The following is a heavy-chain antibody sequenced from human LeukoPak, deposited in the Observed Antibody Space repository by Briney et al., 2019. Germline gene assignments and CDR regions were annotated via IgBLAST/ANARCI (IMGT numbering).Heavy chain of an antibody. CDR1: GGSISSGSYY. V-gene: IGHV4-61*02. CDR2: IYTSGST. Sequence: SETLSLTCTVSGGSISSGSYYWSWIRQPPGKGLEWIGRIYTSGSTNYNPSLKSRVTISVDTSKNQFSLKLSSVTAADTAVYYCAASPLAYYYYYMDVWGKGTTVTISS. J-gene: IGHJ6*03. CDR3: AASPLAYYYYYMDV.